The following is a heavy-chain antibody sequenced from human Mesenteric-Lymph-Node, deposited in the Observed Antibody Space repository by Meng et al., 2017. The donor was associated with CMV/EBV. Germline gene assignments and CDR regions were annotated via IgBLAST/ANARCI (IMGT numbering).Heavy chain of an antibody. V-gene: IGHV3-21*01. Sequence: SRLTFRRYSMNWVRQAPGKGLAWVSSIIRSSRYIYYADSVKGRFTISRDNAKNALYLQMNSLRAKDTAVYYCARVPTRGVAGITFDYWGQGTLVTVSS. CDR2: IIRSSRYI. CDR3: ARVPTRGVAGITFDY. J-gene: IGHJ4*02. D-gene: IGHD6-19*01. CDR1: RLTFRRYS.